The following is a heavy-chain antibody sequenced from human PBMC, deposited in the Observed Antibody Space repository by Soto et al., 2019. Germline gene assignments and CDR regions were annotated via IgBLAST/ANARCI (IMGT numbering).Heavy chain of an antibody. CDR3: ARLANKMATIFLWRARNWFDP. J-gene: IGHJ5*02. CDR1: GGSISSSSYY. Sequence: SETLSLTCTVSGGSISSSSYYWGWIRQPPGKGLEWIGSIYYSGSTYYNPSLKSRVTISVDTSKNQFSLKLSSVTAADTAVYYCARLANKMATIFLWRARNWFDPWGQGTLVTVSS. CDR2: IYYSGST. D-gene: IGHD5-12*01. V-gene: IGHV4-39*01.